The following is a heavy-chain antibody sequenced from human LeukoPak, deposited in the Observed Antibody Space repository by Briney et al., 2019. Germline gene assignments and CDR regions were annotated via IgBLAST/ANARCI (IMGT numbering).Heavy chain of an antibody. D-gene: IGHD4-23*01. CDR3: ARHHRADGGNSDAFDI. V-gene: IGHV4-34*01. CDR1: GGSFSGYY. Sequence: SETLSLTCAVYGGSFSGYYWSWIRQPPGKGLEWIGEINHSGSTNYNPSLKSRVTISVDTSKNQFSLKLSSVTAADTAVYYCARHHRADGGNSDAFDIWGQGTMVTVSS. CDR2: INHSGST. J-gene: IGHJ3*02.